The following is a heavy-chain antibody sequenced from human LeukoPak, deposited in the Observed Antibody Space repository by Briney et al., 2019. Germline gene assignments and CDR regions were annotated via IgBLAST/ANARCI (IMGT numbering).Heavy chain of an antibody. CDR2: INGDGTGT. D-gene: IGHD3-22*01. J-gene: IGHJ4*02. Sequence: PGGSLRLSCAASGFTFSSYWMHWVRQAPGKGLVWVSRINGDGTGTSYADSVKGRFTISRDNAKNSLYLQMNSLRAEDTAVYYCARDYYDRPLNYYFDYWGQGTLVTVSS. CDR3: ARDYYDRPLNYYFDY. CDR1: GFTFSSYW. V-gene: IGHV3-74*01.